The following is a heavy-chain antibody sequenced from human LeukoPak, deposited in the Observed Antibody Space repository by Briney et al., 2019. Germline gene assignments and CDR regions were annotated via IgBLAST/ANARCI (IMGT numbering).Heavy chain of an antibody. Sequence: ASVKVSCKASGYTFTGYYMHWVRQAPGQGLEWMGRINPNSGGTNYAQKFQGRGTMTRDTSISTAYMELSRLRSDDTAVYYCARARGYSYGYVSDAFDIWGQGTMVTVSS. CDR3: ARARGYSYGYVSDAFDI. CDR1: GYTFTGYY. D-gene: IGHD5-18*01. CDR2: INPNSGGT. J-gene: IGHJ3*02. V-gene: IGHV1-2*06.